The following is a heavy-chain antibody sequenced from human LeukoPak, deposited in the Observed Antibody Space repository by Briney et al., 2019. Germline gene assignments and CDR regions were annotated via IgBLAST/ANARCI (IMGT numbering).Heavy chain of an antibody. Sequence: KPGRSLRLSCTASGSTFGDYAMSWFRQAPGKGLEWVGFIRSKAYGGTTEYAASVKGRFTISRDDSKSIAYLQMNSLKTEDTAVYYCTRSGVSSSLSVDVWGKGTTVTVSS. J-gene: IGHJ6*04. D-gene: IGHD6-6*01. CDR3: TRSGVSSSLSVDV. CDR1: GSTFGDYA. V-gene: IGHV3-49*05. CDR2: IRSKAYGGTT.